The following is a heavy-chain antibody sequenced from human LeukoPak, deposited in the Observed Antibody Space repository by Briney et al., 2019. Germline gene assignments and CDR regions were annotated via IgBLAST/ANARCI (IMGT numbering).Heavy chain of an antibody. CDR3: ARGLYYDILTGYYTWVY. D-gene: IGHD3-9*01. CDR1: GYTFTGYY. CDR2: INPNSGGT. V-gene: IGHV1-2*02. Sequence: ASVKVSCRASGYTFTGYYMHWVRQAPGQGLEWMGWINPNSGGTNYAQKFQGRVTMTRDTSISTAYMELCRLRSDDTAVYYCARGLYYDILTGYYTWVYWGQGTLVTVSS. J-gene: IGHJ4*02.